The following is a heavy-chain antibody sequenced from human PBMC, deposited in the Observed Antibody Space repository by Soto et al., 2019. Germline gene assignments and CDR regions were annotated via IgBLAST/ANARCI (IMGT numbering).Heavy chain of an antibody. J-gene: IGHJ4*02. V-gene: IGHV3-7*04. Sequence: EVQLVESGGGLVQPGGSLRLSCAASGFTFTNYWMSWVRQAPGKGPEWVANIKYAGSEKYYVDSAKGRCTISRDNAKNSLYLQMHRLRAEDTAVYYCARGLPSLVNRWGYWGQGTLVTVSS. CDR1: GFTFTNYW. D-gene: IGHD5-18*01. CDR2: IKYAGSEK. CDR3: ARGLPSLVNRWGY.